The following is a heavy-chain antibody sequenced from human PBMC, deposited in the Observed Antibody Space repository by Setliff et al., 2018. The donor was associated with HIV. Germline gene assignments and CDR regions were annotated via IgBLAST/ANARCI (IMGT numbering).Heavy chain of an antibody. CDR3: ARERDSTGYQFDP. Sequence: ASVKVSCKTSGYIFTNYAIQWVRQAPGQGLQWMGWINAGSGNTKYSQEFQGRVTISRDTSASTAYMELNSLRSEDMAVYYCARERDSTGYQFDPWGQGTLVTVS. V-gene: IGHV1-3*03. CDR1: GYIFTNYA. D-gene: IGHD3-22*01. CDR2: INAGSGNT. J-gene: IGHJ5*02.